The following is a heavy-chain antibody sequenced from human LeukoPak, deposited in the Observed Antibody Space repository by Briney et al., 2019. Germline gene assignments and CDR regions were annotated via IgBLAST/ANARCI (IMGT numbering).Heavy chain of an antibody. CDR1: GFTFSSYD. V-gene: IGHV3-13*01. D-gene: IGHD1-26*01. CDR2: IGGDGDA. CDR3: AKDQRWESPHYLDS. Sequence: GGSPRLSCAASGFTFSSYDMHWVRQATGKSLEWVSGIGGDGDAYYPDSLKGRFTISRENAKNSLYLQMNSLRAGDTAVYYCAKDQRWESPHYLDSWGQGTLVTVSS. J-gene: IGHJ4*02.